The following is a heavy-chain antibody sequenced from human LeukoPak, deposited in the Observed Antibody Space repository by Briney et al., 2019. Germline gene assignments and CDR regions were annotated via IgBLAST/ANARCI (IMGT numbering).Heavy chain of an antibody. CDR3: TRDRGTMIRGDHGVDF. J-gene: IGHJ4*02. CDR1: GGSISSSSYY. V-gene: IGHV4-39*07. Sequence: TSETLSLTCTVSGGSISSSSYYWGWIRQPPGKGLEWIGSIYYSGSTNYNPSLKSRVTISVDTSKNQFSLKLSSVTAADTAVYYCTRDRGTMIRGDHGVDFWGQGTLVTVSS. D-gene: IGHD3-10*01. CDR2: IYYSGST.